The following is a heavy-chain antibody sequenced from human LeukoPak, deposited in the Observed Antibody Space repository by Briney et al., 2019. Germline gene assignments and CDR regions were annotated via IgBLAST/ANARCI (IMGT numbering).Heavy chain of an antibody. V-gene: IGHV1-69*13. J-gene: IGHJ6*02. Sequence: ASVYFCCKASGGTFSSYAISWVRLAPGPGLGWMGGIIPIFGTANFAQKFQGRVTITADESTSTAYMELSSLRSEDTAVYYCARGESSRWSSPVSTTHFYSTMDVWGQGTTVTVSS. CDR2: IIPIFGTA. D-gene: IGHD6-13*01. CDR3: ARGESSRWSSPVSTTHFYSTMDV. CDR1: GGTFSSYA.